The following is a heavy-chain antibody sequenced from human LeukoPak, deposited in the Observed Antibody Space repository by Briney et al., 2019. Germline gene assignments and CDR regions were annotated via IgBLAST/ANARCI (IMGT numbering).Heavy chain of an antibody. D-gene: IGHD5-24*01. CDR1: GFTFSSYA. Sequence: GGSLRLSCAASGFTFSSYAMTWVRQAPGKGLEWVSAISGSGGSTYYADSVKGRFTISRDNSKNTLYLQMNSLRAEDTAVYYCAKAKEMATITVLYFDYWGQGTLVTVSS. CDR2: ISGSGGST. V-gene: IGHV3-23*01. J-gene: IGHJ4*02. CDR3: AKAKEMATITVLYFDY.